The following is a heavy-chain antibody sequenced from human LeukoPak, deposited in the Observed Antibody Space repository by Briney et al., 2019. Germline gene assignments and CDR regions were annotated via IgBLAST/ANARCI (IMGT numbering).Heavy chain of an antibody. CDR2: IYPGDSDV. V-gene: IGHV5-51*01. CDR3: ARLSFRNYYDGTASGFDF. D-gene: IGHD3-22*01. CDR1: GYTLSNFW. J-gene: IGHJ4*02. Sequence: GESLKIPCQVSGYTLSNFWIGWVRQMPGKGLEWMGIIYPGDSDVRYSPSFQGQVTISADKSISTAFLQWTSLKASDTAIYYCARLSFRNYYDGTASGFDFWGQGTLVTVSS.